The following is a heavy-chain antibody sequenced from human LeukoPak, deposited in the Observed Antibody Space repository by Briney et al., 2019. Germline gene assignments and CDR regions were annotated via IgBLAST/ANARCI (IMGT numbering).Heavy chain of an antibody. CDR2: INPSGGST. J-gene: IGHJ6*02. Sequence: ASVKVSCTASGYTFTSYYMHWVRQAPGQGLEWMGIINPSGGSTSYAQKFQGRVTMTRDTSTSTVYMELSSLRSEDTAVYYCARDRPTTGIRAWSPHYYYYGMDVWGQGTTVTVSS. CDR1: GYTFTSYY. CDR3: ARDRPTTGIRAWSPHYYYYGMDV. V-gene: IGHV1-46*01. D-gene: IGHD2-8*02.